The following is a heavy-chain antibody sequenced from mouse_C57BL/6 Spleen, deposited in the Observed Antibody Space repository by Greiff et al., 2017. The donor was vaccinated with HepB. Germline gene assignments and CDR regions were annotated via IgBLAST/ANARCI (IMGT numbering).Heavy chain of an antibody. CDR2: ISSGGSYT. Sequence: EVMLVESGGDLVKPGGSLKLSCAASGFTFSSYGMSWVRQTPDKRLEWVATISSGGSYTYYPDSVKGRFTISRDNAKNTLYLQMSRLKSEDTAMYYCARGDGRSFAYWGQGTLVTVSA. CDR1: GFTFSSYG. CDR3: ARGDGRSFAY. D-gene: IGHD1-1*01. J-gene: IGHJ3*01. V-gene: IGHV5-6*01.